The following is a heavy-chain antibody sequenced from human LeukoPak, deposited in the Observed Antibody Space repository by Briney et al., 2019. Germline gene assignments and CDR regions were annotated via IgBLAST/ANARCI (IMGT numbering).Heavy chain of an antibody. Sequence: SETLSLTCTVSGGSISSSSYYWGWIRQPPGKGLEWIGSIYYSGSTYYNPSLKSRVTISVDTSKNQFSLKLSSVTAADTAVYYCARQARYYYGSGSYYKQSFYYYYYYMDVWGKGTTVTISS. D-gene: IGHD3-10*01. V-gene: IGHV4-39*01. CDR2: IYYSGST. J-gene: IGHJ6*03. CDR1: GGSISSSSYY. CDR3: ARQARYYYGSGSYYKQSFYYYYYYMDV.